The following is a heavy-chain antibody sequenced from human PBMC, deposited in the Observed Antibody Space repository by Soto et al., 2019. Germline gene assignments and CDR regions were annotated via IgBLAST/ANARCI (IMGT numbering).Heavy chain of an antibody. D-gene: IGHD6-13*01. J-gene: IGHJ4*02. CDR1: GFSLITSGLG. CDR3: AHRTGIAAAGTLYYFDY. V-gene: IGHV2-5*02. CDR2: IYWDDDK. Sequence: SGPTLVNPTQTLTLTFTFSGFSLITSGLGVGWIRQPPGKALEWLALIYWDDDKRYSPSLKSGLTITKDTSKNQVVLTMTNMDPVDTATYYCAHRTGIAAAGTLYYFDYWGQETLVTVAS.